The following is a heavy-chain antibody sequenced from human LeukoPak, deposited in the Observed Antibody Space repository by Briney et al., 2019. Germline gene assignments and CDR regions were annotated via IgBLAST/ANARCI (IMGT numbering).Heavy chain of an antibody. J-gene: IGHJ6*03. CDR3: ARVGMYSSSFYYYYYMDV. Sequence: PGGSLRLSCAASGFTFSSYSMNWVRQAPGKGLEWVSSISSSSSYIYYADSVKGRFTISRDNAKNSLYLQMNSLRAEDTAVYYCARVGMYSSSFYYYYYMDVWGKGTTVTVSS. V-gene: IGHV3-21*01. CDR2: ISSSSSYI. CDR1: GFTFSSYS. D-gene: IGHD6-13*01.